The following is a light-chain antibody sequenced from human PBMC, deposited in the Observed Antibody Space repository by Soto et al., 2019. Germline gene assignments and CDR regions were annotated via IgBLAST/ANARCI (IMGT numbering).Light chain of an antibody. CDR3: AAWDGSLKEYV. CDR1: SSNIGAGYD. J-gene: IGLJ1*01. V-gene: IGLV1-40*01. Sequence: VLAQPPSVSGAPGQRVTISCTGTSSNIGAGYDVHWYQQFPGTAPKLVVFNNDQRPSGVPDRISGSKSGTSASLAISGLQSEDEADYYCAAWDGSLKEYVFGTGTKVTVL. CDR2: NND.